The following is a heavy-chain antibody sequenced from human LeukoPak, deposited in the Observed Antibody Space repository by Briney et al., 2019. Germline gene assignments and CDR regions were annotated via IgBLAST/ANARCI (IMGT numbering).Heavy chain of an antibody. CDR3: ARVSGGTRGWSDVFDI. V-gene: IGHV4-59*01. CDR2: IDDSGSS. J-gene: IGHJ3*02. CDR1: GGSISTFY. D-gene: IGHD2-15*01. Sequence: SETLSLTCTVSGGSISTFYWSWIRQPPGKGLGWIGQIDDSGSSNYNSSLKSRVTISLDTSKRQFYLKLSPVTAADTAVYYCARVSGGTRGWSDVFDIWGQGKMVTVSS.